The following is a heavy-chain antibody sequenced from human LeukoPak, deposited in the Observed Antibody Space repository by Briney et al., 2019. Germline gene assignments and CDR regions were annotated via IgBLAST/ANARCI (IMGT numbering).Heavy chain of an antibody. D-gene: IGHD6-13*01. J-gene: IGHJ4*02. CDR3: GRGGAAAVFDY. CDR2: ISGSGGST. V-gene: IGHV3-23*01. CDR1: GFTFSSYA. Sequence: GGSLRLSCAASGFTFSSYAMSWVRQAPGKGLEWVSAISGSGGSTYYADSVKGRFTISRDNSKNTLYLQVNSLRAEDTAVYYCGRGGAAAVFDYWGQGTLVTVSS.